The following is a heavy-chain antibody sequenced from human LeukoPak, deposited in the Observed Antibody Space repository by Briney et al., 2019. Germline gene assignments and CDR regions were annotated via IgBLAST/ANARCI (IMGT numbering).Heavy chain of an antibody. CDR2: IYYSGKST. D-gene: IGHD3-22*01. Sequence: SQTLSLTCAVSGDAIGSSGTSWSWIRQPPGKGLEWIGYIYYSGKSTHYNPSLKSRVIISLDTSKNQFSLKLSSVTAADTAVYYCARGLTSGYYGHYYMDVWGKGTTVTVSS. CDR1: GDAIGSSGTS. V-gene: IGHV4-30-4*07. J-gene: IGHJ6*03. CDR3: ARGLTSGYYGHYYMDV.